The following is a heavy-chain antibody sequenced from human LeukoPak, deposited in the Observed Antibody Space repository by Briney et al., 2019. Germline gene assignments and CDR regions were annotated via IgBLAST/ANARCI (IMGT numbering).Heavy chain of an antibody. J-gene: IGHJ6*03. D-gene: IGHD2/OR15-2a*01. Sequence: SETLSLTCTVSGGSISSSSYYWGWIRQPPGKGLEWIGSIYYSGSTYYNPSLKSRVTISVDTSKNQFSLKLSSVTAADTAVYYCARENFQAPYYYYYYMDVWGKGTTVTISS. V-gene: IGHV4-39*07. CDR1: GGSISSSSYY. CDR3: ARENFQAPYYYYYYMDV. CDR2: IYYSGST.